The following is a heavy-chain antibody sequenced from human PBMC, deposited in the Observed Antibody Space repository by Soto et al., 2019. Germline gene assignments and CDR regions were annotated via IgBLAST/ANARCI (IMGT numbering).Heavy chain of an antibody. CDR2: ISGSGGST. Sequence: GGSLRLSCAASGFTFSSYAMSWVRQAPGKGLEWVSAISGSGGSTYYADSVKGRFTISRDNSKNTLYLQMNSLRAEDTAVYYCATLPAWKDPDYGDFLLFDYWGQGTLVTVSS. V-gene: IGHV3-23*01. D-gene: IGHD4-17*01. CDR1: GFTFSSYA. J-gene: IGHJ4*02. CDR3: ATLPAWKDPDYGDFLLFDY.